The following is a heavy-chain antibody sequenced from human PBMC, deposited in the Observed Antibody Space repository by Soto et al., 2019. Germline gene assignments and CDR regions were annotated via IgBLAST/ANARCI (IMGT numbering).Heavy chain of an antibody. V-gene: IGHV4-30-4*01. Sequence: QVRLQESGPGLVKPSQTLSLTCTVSGGSISSGDYFWSWVRQPPGKGLEWIGYIYYTGSTSYNPSLQSRITMSVETSKHQFSLKVSSVTAADTAVYCCARDDGYYRLYDYWGQGTLVTVSS. CDR2: IYYTGST. D-gene: IGHD3-3*01. J-gene: IGHJ4*02. CDR3: ARDDGYYRLYDY. CDR1: GGSISSGDYF.